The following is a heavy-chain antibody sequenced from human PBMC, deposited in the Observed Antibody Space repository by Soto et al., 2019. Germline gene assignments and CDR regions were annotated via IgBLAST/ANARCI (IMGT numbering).Heavy chain of an antibody. CDR2: ISSGSDSI. CDR3: ARDRSADRFVQYFQH. CDR1: GFIFTSYS. D-gene: IGHD6-19*01. J-gene: IGHJ1*01. Sequence: PGGSLRLSCATSGFIFTSYSMVWVRLAPGKGLEWVASISSGSDSIFYSDSVKGRFTVSRDNAKNSVFLHMNNLRADDTAVYFCARDRSADRFVQYFQHWGQGTQVTAPQ. V-gene: IGHV3-21*01.